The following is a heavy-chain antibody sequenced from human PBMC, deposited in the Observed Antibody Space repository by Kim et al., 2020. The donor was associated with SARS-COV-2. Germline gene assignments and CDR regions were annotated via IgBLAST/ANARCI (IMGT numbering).Heavy chain of an antibody. J-gene: IGHJ4*02. CDR2: MSGDGSVI. D-gene: IGHD3-10*01. CDR1: GFTFSTSW. CDR3: ATAGNFRFDN. Sequence: GGSLRLSCAASGFTFSTSWMHWVRQAPGEGLMWVSRMSGDGSVINYADSVKGRFTVSRDNAKNTLYLQMNSLRVEDTALYYCATAGNFRFDNWGQGTLVTV. V-gene: IGHV3-74*01.